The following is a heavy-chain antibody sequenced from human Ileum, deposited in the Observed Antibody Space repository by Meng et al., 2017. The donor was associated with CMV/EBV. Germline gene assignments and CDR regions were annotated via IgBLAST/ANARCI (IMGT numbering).Heavy chain of an antibody. Sequence: PETLSLTCTVSGGSISSGDYYWGWIRQPPGKGLEWIGNIYYSGSTYYNPSLKSRVTISLDTSKNQFSLKMSSVIAADTAVYYCARKLYGSGKFDVWGQGTLVTVSS. CDR3: ARKLYGSGKFDV. CDR1: GGSISSGDYY. CDR2: IYYSGST. V-gene: IGHV4-39*07. D-gene: IGHD3-10*01. J-gene: IGHJ4*02.